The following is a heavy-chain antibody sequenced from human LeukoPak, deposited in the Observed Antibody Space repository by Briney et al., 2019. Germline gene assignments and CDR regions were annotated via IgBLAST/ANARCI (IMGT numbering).Heavy chain of an antibody. CDR1: GFSFSSYG. D-gene: IGHD1-14*01. CDR3: ARNRQGP. Sequence: PGGSLRLSCAASGFSFSSYGMNWVRQAPGKGLEWIGEINHSGSTNYNPSLKSRVTISVDTSKNQFSLKLSSVTAADTAVYYCARNRQGPWGQGTLVTVSS. CDR2: INHSGST. J-gene: IGHJ5*02. V-gene: IGHV4-34*01.